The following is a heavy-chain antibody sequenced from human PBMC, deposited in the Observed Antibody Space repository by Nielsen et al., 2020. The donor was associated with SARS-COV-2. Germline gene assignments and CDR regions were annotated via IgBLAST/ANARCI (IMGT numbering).Heavy chain of an antibody. V-gene: IGHV4-30-4*01. CDR3: ARAPMVRGVILYSYYGLDV. D-gene: IGHD3-10*01. J-gene: IGHJ6*02. CDR1: GGSISSDDHY. Sequence: LRLSCTASGGSISSDDHYWSWIRQPPGRGLEWIGYIYYSGSTYYNPSLKSRVTISLDTSKNQFSLRLSSVTAADTAVYYCARAPMVRGVILYSYYGLDVWGQGTTVTVSS. CDR2: IYYSGST.